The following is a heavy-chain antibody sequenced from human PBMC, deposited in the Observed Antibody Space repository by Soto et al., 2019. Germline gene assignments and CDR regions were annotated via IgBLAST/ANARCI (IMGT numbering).Heavy chain of an antibody. CDR3: VTNRGCDFYYFDS. CDR2: IYYSGTT. D-gene: IGHD5-12*01. Sequence: PSETLSLTCTVSGLSIKTGGYYWTWIRQNPERGLEWIGYIYYSGTTYLNPSLESRISMSVDLSMNQFSMRLTSVTDADTAVYYCVTNRGCDFYYFDSWGQGAQVTVSS. V-gene: IGHV4-31*03. CDR1: GLSIKTGGYY. J-gene: IGHJ4*02.